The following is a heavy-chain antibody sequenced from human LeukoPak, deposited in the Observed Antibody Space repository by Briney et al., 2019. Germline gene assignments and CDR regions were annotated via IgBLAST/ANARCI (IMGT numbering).Heavy chain of an antibody. J-gene: IGHJ6*02. V-gene: IGHV3-21*01. CDR3: SGLYNYGMDV. Sequence: GGSLRLSCAASGFTFSTYSMNWVRQAPGKGLEWVSSISSRSHYIYYADSVKGRFTISRDDAKNSLYLQMNSLRAEDTAVYYCSGLYNYGMDVWGQGTTVTVSS. CDR2: ISSRSHYI. CDR1: GFTFSTYS.